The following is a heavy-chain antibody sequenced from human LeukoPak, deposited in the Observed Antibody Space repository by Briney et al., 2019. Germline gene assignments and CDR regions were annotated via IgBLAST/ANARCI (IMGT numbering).Heavy chain of an antibody. D-gene: IGHD4-17*01. CDR3: ASVTTVNTGSVRWFDP. Sequence: SETLSLTCTVSGGSMSSSSYYWGWIRQPPGKGLEWIGSIYYSGSTYYNPSLKSRVTISVDTSRNQFSLKLSSVTAADTAVYYCASVTTVNTGSVRWFDPWGQGTLGTVSS. V-gene: IGHV4-39*01. J-gene: IGHJ5*02. CDR2: IYYSGST. CDR1: GGSMSSSSYY.